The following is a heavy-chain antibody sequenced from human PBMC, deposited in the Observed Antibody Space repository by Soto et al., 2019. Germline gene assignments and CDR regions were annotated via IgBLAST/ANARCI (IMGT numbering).Heavy chain of an antibody. V-gene: IGHV4-59*08. CDR2: IYYSGST. J-gene: IGHJ1*01. CDR3: ARLQMVRGVKYFQH. CDR1: GGSSSSYD. D-gene: IGHD3-10*01. Sequence: PSETLSLTCTVSGGSSSSYDCSWIRQPPGKGLEWIGYIYYSGSTNYNPSLKSRVTISVDTSKNQFSLKLSSVTAADTAVYYCARLQMVRGVKYFQHWGQGTLITVS.